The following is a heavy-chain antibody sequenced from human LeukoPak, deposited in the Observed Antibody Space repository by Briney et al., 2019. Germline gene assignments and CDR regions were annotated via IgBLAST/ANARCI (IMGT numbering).Heavy chain of an antibody. J-gene: IGHJ4*02. CDR3: ARQLEAVAGTRGYFDY. V-gene: IGHV4-59*08. CDR1: GGSISSYY. D-gene: IGHD6-19*01. Sequence: PSETLSLTCTVSGGSISSYYWSWIRQPPGKGLEWIGYIYYSGSTNYNPSLKSRVTISVDTSKNQFSLKLSSVTAADTGVYYCARQLEAVAGTRGYFDYWGQGTLVTVSS. CDR2: IYYSGST.